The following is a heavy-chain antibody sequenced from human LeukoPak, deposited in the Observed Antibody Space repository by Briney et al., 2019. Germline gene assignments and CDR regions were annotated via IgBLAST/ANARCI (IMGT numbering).Heavy chain of an antibody. V-gene: IGHV3-7*05. CDR3: ARDVGYDSSGYYPYYFDY. J-gene: IGHJ4*02. D-gene: IGHD3-22*01. CDR1: GFTFSSYW. Sequence: GGSLRLSCAASGFTFSSYWMTWVRQAPGKGLVSVANIKQDGSEKYYVDSVQGRFTISRDNAKNSLYLQMNSLRAEDTAVYYCARDVGYDSSGYYPYYFDYWGQGTLVTVSS. CDR2: IKQDGSEK.